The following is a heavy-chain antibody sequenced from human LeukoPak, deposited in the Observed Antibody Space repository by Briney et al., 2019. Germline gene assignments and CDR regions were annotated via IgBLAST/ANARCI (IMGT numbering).Heavy chain of an antibody. J-gene: IGHJ2*01. Sequence: PGGSLRLSCAASGFTFSSYAMSWVRQAPGKGLEWVSAISGSGGSTYCADSVKGRFPISRDNSKNTLYLQMNSLRAEDTAFYYCAKEGFRGVTHYWYFDLWGRGTLVTVSS. CDR2: ISGSGGST. CDR3: AKEGFRGVTHYWYFDL. D-gene: IGHD2-21*02. V-gene: IGHV3-23*01. CDR1: GFTFSSYA.